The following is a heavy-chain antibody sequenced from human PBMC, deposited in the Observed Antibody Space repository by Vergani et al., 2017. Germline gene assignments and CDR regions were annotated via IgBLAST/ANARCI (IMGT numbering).Heavy chain of an antibody. V-gene: IGHV1-46*03. D-gene: IGHD3-10*01. J-gene: IGHJ4*02. Sequence: QVQLVPSGAEVKKPGASVKVSCKASGYTFTSYYMHWVRQAPGQGLEWMGIINPSGGSTSYAQKFQGRVTMTRDTSTSTVYMELSSLRSEDTAVYYCARYERITMVRGAAFEFDYWGQGTLVTVSS. CDR2: INPSGGST. CDR1: GYTFTSYY. CDR3: ARYERITMVRGAAFEFDY.